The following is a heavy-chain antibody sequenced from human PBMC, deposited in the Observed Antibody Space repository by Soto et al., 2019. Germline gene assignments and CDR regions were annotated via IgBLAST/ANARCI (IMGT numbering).Heavy chain of an antibody. J-gene: IGHJ6*02. CDR2: MNPNSGNT. Sequence: QVQLVQSGAEVKQPGASVKVSCKASGDTFTNYDIKGVRQATGQGLEWMGWMNPNSGNTGYAQKFQGRVTMTRNTSISTAYMALSSLRSEDTAVYYCARGRNGMAVWGQGTTVTVSS. CDR3: ARGRNGMAV. CDR1: GDTFTNYD. V-gene: IGHV1-8*01.